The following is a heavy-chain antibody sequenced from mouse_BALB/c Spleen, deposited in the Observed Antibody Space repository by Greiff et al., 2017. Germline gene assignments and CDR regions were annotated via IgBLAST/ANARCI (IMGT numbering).Heavy chain of an antibody. V-gene: IGHV5-15*02. CDR3: AMEGLRLRGAWFAY. CDR1: GFTFSDYG. CDR2: ISNLAYSI. J-gene: IGHJ3*01. D-gene: IGHD1-2*01. Sequence: EVKLMESGGGLVQPGGSRKLSCAASGFTFSDYGLAWVRQAPGKGPEWVAFISNLAYSIYYADTVTGRFTIARENAKNTLYQEMSSLRSEDTAMYYCAMEGLRLRGAWFAYWGQGTLVTVSA.